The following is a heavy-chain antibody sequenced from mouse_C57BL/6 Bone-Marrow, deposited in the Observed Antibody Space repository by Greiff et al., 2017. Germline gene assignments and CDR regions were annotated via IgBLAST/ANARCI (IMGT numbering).Heavy chain of an antibody. D-gene: IGHD2-5*01. CDR2: IYPGSGST. Sequence: QVQLQQPGAELVKPGASVKMSCKASGYTFTSYWITWVKQRPGQGLEWIGDIYPGSGSTNYNEKFKSKATLTVDTSSSSAYMQLSSLTSEDSAVYYCERKGAYYSNWGFAYWGQGTLVTVSA. V-gene: IGHV1-55*01. CDR1: GYTFTSYW. CDR3: ERKGAYYSNWGFAY. J-gene: IGHJ3*01.